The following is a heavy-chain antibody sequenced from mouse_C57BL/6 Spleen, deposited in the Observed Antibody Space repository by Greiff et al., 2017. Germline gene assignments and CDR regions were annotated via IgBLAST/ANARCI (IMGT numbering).Heavy chain of an antibody. D-gene: IGHD2-12*01. J-gene: IGHJ2*01. V-gene: IGHV1-82*01. CDR3: ARLGLTIVSRGFDY. CDR1: GYAFSSSW. CDR2: IYPGDGDT. Sequence: QVHVKQSGPELVKPGASVKISCKASGYAFSSSWMNWVKQRPGKGLEWIGRIYPGDGDTNYNGKFKGKATLTADKSSSTAYMQLSSLTSEDSAVYFCARLGLTIVSRGFDYWGQGTTLTVSS.